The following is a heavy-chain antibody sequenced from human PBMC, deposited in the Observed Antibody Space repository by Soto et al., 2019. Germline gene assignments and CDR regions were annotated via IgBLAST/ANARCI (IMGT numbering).Heavy chain of an antibody. J-gene: IGHJ4*02. Sequence: EVYLVESGGGVVRPGGSLRLSCAASGFGFDEYGMSWVRQGPGKGLEWVSGINRHGDSTGYVDSVKGRFTISRDNAKNSLYLQMNGVRAADTAFYYCARDHRWGYEYGDYGDSWGQGTLVTVSS. V-gene: IGHV3-20*04. CDR1: GFGFDEYG. CDR3: ARDHRWGYEYGDYGDS. D-gene: IGHD4-17*01. CDR2: INRHGDST.